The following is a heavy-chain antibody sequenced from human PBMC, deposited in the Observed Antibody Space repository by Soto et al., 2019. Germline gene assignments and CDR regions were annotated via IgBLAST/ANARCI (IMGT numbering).Heavy chain of an antibody. CDR3: AKDPLAKVTYYDILTGYYPSWFDP. CDR2: ISNSVSEGNT. J-gene: IGHJ5*02. Sequence: PGGSLRLSCATSGLTFSNYAMSWVRQAPGKGLEWVSAISNSVSEGNTHYADSVKGRFTISRDNDKNTVYLEMNSLRAEDTAVYYCAKDPLAKVTYYDILTGYYPSWFDPWGQGTLVTVSS. CDR1: GLTFSNYA. D-gene: IGHD3-9*01. V-gene: IGHV3-23*01.